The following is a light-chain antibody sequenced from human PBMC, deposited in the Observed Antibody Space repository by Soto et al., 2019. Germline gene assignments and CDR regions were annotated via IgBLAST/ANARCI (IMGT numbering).Light chain of an antibody. CDR3: QQYYSNPPT. CDR1: QSISRL. V-gene: IGKV1-39*01. Sequence: DIQMTQSPPSLSASIGDRVTITCRASQSISRLLNWYQQKPGKAPKHLIYAASNLQSGVPSRFSGSGSGTDFTLSISSLQPEDFATYYCQQYYSNPPTFGQGTKVDIK. CDR2: AAS. J-gene: IGKJ1*01.